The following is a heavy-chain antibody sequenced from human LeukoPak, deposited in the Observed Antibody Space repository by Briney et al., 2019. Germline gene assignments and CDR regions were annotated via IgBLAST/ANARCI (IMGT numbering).Heavy chain of an antibody. CDR1: GFTFSSYW. CDR3: ARGAGAVAGHYYYYGMDV. V-gene: IGHV3-7*01. D-gene: IGHD6-19*01. CDR2: IKQDGSEK. Sequence: GRSLRLSCAASGFTFSSYWMSWVRQAPGKGLEWVANIKQDGSEKYYVDSVKGRFTISRDNAKNSLYLQMNSLRAEDTAVYYCARGAGAVAGHYYYYGMDVWGQGTTVTVSS. J-gene: IGHJ6*02.